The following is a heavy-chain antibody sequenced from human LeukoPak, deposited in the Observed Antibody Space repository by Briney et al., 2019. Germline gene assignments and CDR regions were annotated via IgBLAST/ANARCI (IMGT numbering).Heavy chain of an antibody. CDR3: ARAPDRYYYYYRDV. CDR1: GGSISSFD. V-gene: IGHV4-4*07. Sequence: SETLSLTCTVSGGSISSFDWSWIRQPAGKGLEWIGRIYTSGSTNYNPSLKSRVTMSVDTSKNQFSLKLSSVTAADTAVYYCARAPDRYYYYYRDVWGKGTTVTVSS. CDR2: IYTSGST. J-gene: IGHJ6*03.